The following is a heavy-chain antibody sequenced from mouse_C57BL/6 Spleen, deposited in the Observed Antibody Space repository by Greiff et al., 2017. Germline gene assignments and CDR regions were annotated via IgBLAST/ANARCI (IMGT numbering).Heavy chain of an antibody. Sequence: VKLQQPGAELVRPGSSVKLSCKASGYTFTSYWMHWVKQRPIQGLEWIGNIDPSDSETHYNQKFKDKATLTVDKSSSTAYMQLSSLTSEDSAVYYCARGEAYLYYWGQGTTLTVSS. CDR1: GYTFTSYW. V-gene: IGHV1-52*01. CDR2: IDPSDSET. CDR3: ARGEAYLYY. J-gene: IGHJ2*01.